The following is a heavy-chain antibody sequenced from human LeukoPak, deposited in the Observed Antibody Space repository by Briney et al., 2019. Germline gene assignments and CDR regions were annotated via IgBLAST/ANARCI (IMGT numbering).Heavy chain of an antibody. CDR1: GGTFSSYA. D-gene: IGHD4-17*01. CDR3: ARTSTRYGDSASDY. V-gene: IGHV1-69*13. CDR2: IIPIFGTA. J-gene: IGHJ4*02. Sequence: GASVKVSCKASGGTFSSYAISWVRQAPGQGLEWMGGIIPIFGTANYAQKFQGRVTITADESTSTAYVELSSLRSEDTAVYYCARTSTRYGDSASDYWGQGTLVTVSS.